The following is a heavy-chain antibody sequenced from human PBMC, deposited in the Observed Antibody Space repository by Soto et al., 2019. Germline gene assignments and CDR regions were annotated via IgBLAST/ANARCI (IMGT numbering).Heavy chain of an antibody. Sequence: SETLSLTCTVSGGSISSYYWSWIRQPPGKGLEWIGYIYYSGSTNYNPSLKSRVTISVDTSKNQFSLKLSSVTAADTAVYYCVGVVTAIPDYYYGMDVWGQGTTVTVSS. J-gene: IGHJ6*02. CDR2: IYYSGST. V-gene: IGHV4-59*01. CDR3: VGVVTAIPDYYYGMDV. D-gene: IGHD2-21*02. CDR1: GGSISSYY.